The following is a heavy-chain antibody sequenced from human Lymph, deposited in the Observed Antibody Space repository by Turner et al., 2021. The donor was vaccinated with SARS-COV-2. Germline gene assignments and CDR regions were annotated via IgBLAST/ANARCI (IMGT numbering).Heavy chain of an antibody. CDR2: ISYDGSNK. CDR3: AKDSRFLEWLLFGEFDY. CDR1: GFTFSNYG. J-gene: IGHJ4*02. D-gene: IGHD3-3*01. Sequence: QVQLVESGGGVVQPGRSLRLSCAASGFTFSNYGMHWVRQAPGKGLEWVAVISYDGSNKNYAGSVKGRFTISRDNSKNTLKLQMNSLRAEDTAVYYCAKDSRFLEWLLFGEFDYWGQGTLVTVSS. V-gene: IGHV3-30*18.